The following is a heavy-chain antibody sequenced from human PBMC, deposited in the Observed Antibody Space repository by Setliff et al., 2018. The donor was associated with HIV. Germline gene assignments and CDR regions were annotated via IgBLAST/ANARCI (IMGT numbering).Heavy chain of an antibody. Sequence: GGSLRLSCAASGFILSTYSMNWVRQAPGKGLEWVSSISSSSTYIYYADSVKGRFTISRDNTKNSLYLQMNSLRAEDTAIYYCATIWMRGAYFDYWGQGALVTVSS. CDR1: GFILSTYS. CDR2: ISSSSTYI. V-gene: IGHV3-21*01. CDR3: ATIWMRGAYFDY. D-gene: IGHD3-3*01. J-gene: IGHJ4*02.